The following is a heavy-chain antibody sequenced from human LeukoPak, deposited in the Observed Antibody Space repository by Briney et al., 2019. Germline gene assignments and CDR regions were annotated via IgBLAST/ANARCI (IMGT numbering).Heavy chain of an antibody. D-gene: IGHD3-3*01. Sequence: GGSLRLSCATSGFTFSRSAMHWVRQAPGKGLEWVAFIGQDGSNKNYADSVQGRFTISRDNSKNTLYLQMNSLRAEDTAVYHCAKDVGSGYLSDAFDIWGQGTMVTVSS. CDR3: AKDVGSGYLSDAFDI. J-gene: IGHJ3*02. V-gene: IGHV3-30*02. CDR2: IGQDGSNK. CDR1: GFTFSRSA.